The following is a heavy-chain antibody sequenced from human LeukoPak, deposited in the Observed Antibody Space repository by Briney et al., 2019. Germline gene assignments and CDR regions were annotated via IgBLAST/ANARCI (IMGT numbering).Heavy chain of an antibody. Sequence: GGSLRLSCAAFGFTFSSYGMSWVRQAPGKGLEWVSAISGSGGSTYYADSVKGRFTISRDNSKNTLYLQMNSLRAEDTAVYYCAKDSSGGSRYYFDYWGQGSLVTVSS. CDR3: AKDSSGGSRYYFDY. V-gene: IGHV3-23*01. J-gene: IGHJ4*02. CDR1: GFTFSSYG. D-gene: IGHD2-15*01. CDR2: ISGSGGST.